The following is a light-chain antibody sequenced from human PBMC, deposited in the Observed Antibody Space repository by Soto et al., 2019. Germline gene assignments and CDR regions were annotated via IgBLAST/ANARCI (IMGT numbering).Light chain of an antibody. Sequence: DIQVTQSPSSLSASVGDRVTITCRASQSISSYLNWYQQKPGKAPKLLIYAASSLQSGVPSRFSGSGSGTDFTLTISSLQPEDFATYYCQQSYSTPQITVGQGTRLEI. V-gene: IGKV1-39*01. CDR2: AAS. J-gene: IGKJ5*01. CDR3: QQSYSTPQIT. CDR1: QSISSY.